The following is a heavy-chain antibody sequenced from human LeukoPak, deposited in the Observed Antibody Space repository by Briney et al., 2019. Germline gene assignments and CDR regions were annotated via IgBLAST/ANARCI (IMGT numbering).Heavy chain of an antibody. Sequence: ESLKISCQGSGYSFTTYWIGWVRQMPGKGLEWVGIIYPGDSDTKYSPAFQGQVTISADKSINTAYLQWSSLKASDTAMYYCARHRSSSDLFDYWGQGTLVTVSS. J-gene: IGHJ4*02. V-gene: IGHV5-51*01. CDR1: GYSFTTYW. CDR2: IYPGDSDT. CDR3: ARHRSSSDLFDY. D-gene: IGHD6-6*01.